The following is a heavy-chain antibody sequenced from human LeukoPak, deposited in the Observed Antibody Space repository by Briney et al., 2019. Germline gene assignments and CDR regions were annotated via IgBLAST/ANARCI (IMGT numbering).Heavy chain of an antibody. CDR3: ARRGSTSGSQQGGFDY. J-gene: IGHJ4*02. D-gene: IGHD2-2*01. CDR1: GSTFCNNG. V-gene: IGHV3-23*01. CDR2: ICASTKT. Sequence: GGSLRLSCAASGSTFCNNGMSWVRQAPGKGREWVSTICASTKTYYVDSVKGRFTISRDNSKNTLYLQMNSLRAEDTAVYYCARRGSTSGSQQGGFDYWGQGTLVTVSS.